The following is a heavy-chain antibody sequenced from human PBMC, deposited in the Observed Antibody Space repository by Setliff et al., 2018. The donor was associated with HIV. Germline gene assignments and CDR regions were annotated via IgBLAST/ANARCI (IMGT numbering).Heavy chain of an antibody. D-gene: IGHD4-17*01. CDR3: ARHSPVTTEDYMDV. CDR1: GGSISSSAYY. J-gene: IGHJ6*03. CDR2: IYYSGNT. V-gene: IGHV4-39*01. Sequence: SETLSLTCTVSGGSISSSAYYWGWIRQPPGKGLEFIGSIYYSGNTYYNPSLESRVAISVDTSKSQFSLKLSSVTAADTAVYYCARHSPVTTEDYMDVWGKGTAVTVSS.